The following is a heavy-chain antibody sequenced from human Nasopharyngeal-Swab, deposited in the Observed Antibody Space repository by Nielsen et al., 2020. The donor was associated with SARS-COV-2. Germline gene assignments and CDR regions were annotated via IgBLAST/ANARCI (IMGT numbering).Heavy chain of an antibody. CDR1: GFTFDDYA. Sequence: GGSLRLSCAASGFTFDDYAVHWVRQAPGKGLEWVSGISWNSGSIGYADSVKGRFTISRDNAKNSLYPQMNSLRAEDTALYYCAKESVYGDYVHGAFDIWGQGTMVTVSS. J-gene: IGHJ3*02. V-gene: IGHV3-9*01. D-gene: IGHD4-17*01. CDR2: ISWNSGSI. CDR3: AKESVYGDYVHGAFDI.